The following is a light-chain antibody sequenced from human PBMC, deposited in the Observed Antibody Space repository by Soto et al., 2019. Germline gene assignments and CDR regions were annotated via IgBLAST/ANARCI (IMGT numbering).Light chain of an antibody. CDR1: SSDVGTYNL. V-gene: IGLV2-23*02. CDR2: EVS. CDR3: CSYARPGTLYV. J-gene: IGLJ1*01. Sequence: QSVLSQPASVSGSPGQSIALSCTGTSSDVGTYNLVSWYQQPPGKAPKLIIFEVSKRPSGVSDRFSGSKSGNTASLTISGLQGEDEADYYCCSYARPGTLYVFGTGTKVTVL.